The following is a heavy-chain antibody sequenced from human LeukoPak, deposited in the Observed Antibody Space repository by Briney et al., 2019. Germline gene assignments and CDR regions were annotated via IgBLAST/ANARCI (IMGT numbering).Heavy chain of an antibody. Sequence: ASVKVSCKASGYTFTSYGISWVRQAPGQGLEWMGWISAYNGNTNYAQNLQDRVTMTTDTSTSTAYMELRSLRSDDTAVYYCASLWFGEPPYYMDVWGKGTTVTVSS. CDR2: ISAYNGNT. CDR3: ASLWFGEPPYYMDV. V-gene: IGHV1-18*01. D-gene: IGHD3-10*01. J-gene: IGHJ6*03. CDR1: GYTFTSYG.